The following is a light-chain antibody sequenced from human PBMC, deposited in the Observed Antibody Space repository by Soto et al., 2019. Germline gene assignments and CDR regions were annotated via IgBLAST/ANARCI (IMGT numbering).Light chain of an antibody. V-gene: IGKV3-15*01. J-gene: IGKJ1*01. CDR2: AAA. CDR1: QSVSSN. Sequence: IVMTQSPATLSVSPGERATLSCRASQSVSSNLAWYQQKPGQAPRLLIYAAASRATGIPARFSGSGSGTVFTLTISSLQSEDFAVYYCQQYNNWWTFGQGTKVDIK. CDR3: QQYNNWWT.